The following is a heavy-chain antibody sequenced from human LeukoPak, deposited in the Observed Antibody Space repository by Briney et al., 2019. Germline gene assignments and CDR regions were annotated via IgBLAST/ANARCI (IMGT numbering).Heavy chain of an antibody. J-gene: IGHJ4*02. Sequence: PSETLSLTCTVSGGSISSGGYYWSWIRQPPGKGLEWIGYIYHSGSTYYNPSLKSRVTISVDRSKNQFSLKLSSVTAADTAVYYCARGRAGSSDNWGQGTLVTVSS. V-gene: IGHV4-30-2*01. CDR1: GGSISSGGYY. D-gene: IGHD6-6*01. CDR2: IYHSGST. CDR3: ARGRAGSSDN.